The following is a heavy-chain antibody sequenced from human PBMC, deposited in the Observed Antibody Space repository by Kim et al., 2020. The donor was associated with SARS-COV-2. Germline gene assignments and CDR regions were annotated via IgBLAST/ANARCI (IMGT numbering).Heavy chain of an antibody. D-gene: IGHD6-13*01. CDR3: ARHGNPAYTDSWYDY. Sequence: PSLKSRVTITVDTAKNQSSLKRTSVTAADTAVYYCARHGNPAYTDSWYDYWGQGTLVTVSS. V-gene: IGHV4-59*08. J-gene: IGHJ4*02.